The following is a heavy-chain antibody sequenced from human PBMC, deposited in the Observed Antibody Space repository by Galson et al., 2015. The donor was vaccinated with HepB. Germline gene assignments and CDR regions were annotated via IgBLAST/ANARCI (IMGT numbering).Heavy chain of an antibody. J-gene: IGHJ4*02. CDR2: IWYDGSNK. CDR3: ARGGMTTVTMGGDY. D-gene: IGHD4-17*01. V-gene: IGHV3-33*01. CDR1: GFTFSSYG. Sequence: CAASGFTFSSYGMHWVRQAPGKGLEWVAVIWYDGSNKYYADSVKGRFTISRDNSKNTLYLQMNSLRAEDTAVYYCARGGMTTVTMGGDYWGQGTLVTVSS.